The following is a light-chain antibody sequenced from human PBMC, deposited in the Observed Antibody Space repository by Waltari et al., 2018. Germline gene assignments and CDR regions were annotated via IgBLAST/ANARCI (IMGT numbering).Light chain of an antibody. J-gene: IGKJ2*01. CDR1: QSISNN. CDR3: QQYNNWRT. V-gene: IGKV3-15*01. Sequence: EVLMTQSRATLSVSPGERATLSCRASQSISNNLAWYQQKPGQAPRLLIYGASTRATGVPARFSGSGSGTEFTLTISSLQSEDFAVYYCQQYNNWRTFGQGTKLESK. CDR2: GAS.